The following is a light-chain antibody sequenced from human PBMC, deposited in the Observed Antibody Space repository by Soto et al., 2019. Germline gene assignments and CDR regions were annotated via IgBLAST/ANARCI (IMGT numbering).Light chain of an antibody. CDR1: QSVGTY. J-gene: IGKJ4*01. Sequence: EIVLTQSPATLSLSPGERATLSCRASQSVGTYFAWYQQKPGQAPRLLLYDSSNRATGIPARFSGSGSGTDFTLTICSLEPEDFAVYYCQQRSDWPSTFGGGTKVEIK. V-gene: IGKV3-11*01. CDR2: DSS. CDR3: QQRSDWPST.